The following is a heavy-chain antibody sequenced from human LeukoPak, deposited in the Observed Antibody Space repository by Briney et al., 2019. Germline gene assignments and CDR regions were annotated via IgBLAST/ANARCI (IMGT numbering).Heavy chain of an antibody. CDR1: GFTFSSYG. CDR2: ISTSNSYI. D-gene: IGHD1-26*01. J-gene: IGHJ4*02. Sequence: GGSLRLSCAASGFTFSSYGMNWVRQAPGKGLEWVSFISTSNSYISHADSMKGRFTISRDNAKNSLCLQMNSLRAEDTAVYYCATGGVGATSPLFIDYWGQGTLVTVSS. V-gene: IGHV3-21*01. CDR3: ATGGVGATSPLFIDY.